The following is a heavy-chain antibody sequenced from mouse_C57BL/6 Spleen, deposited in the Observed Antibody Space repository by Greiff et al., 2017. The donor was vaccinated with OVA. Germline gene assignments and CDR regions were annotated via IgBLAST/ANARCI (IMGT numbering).Heavy chain of an antibody. CDR2: ISSGSSTI. D-gene: IGHD1-1*01. Sequence: DVKLVESGGGLVKPGGSLKLSCAASGFTFSDYGMHWVRQAPEKGLEWVAYISSGSSTIYYADTVKGRFTISRDNAKNTLFLQMTSLRSEDTAMYYCASEDYYGSSFWFAYWGQGTLVTVSA. J-gene: IGHJ3*01. CDR1: GFTFSDYG. CDR3: ASEDYYGSSFWFAY. V-gene: IGHV5-17*01.